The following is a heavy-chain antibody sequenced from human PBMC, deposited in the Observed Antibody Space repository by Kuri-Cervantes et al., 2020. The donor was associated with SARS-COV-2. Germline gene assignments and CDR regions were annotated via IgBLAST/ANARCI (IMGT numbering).Heavy chain of an antibody. CDR3: ATGECYYGSGTFCLGS. CDR1: GFTFSSYE. Sequence: GESLKISCAASGFTFSSYEMNWVRQAPGKGLEWVSYISSSGSTIYYADSVKGRFTISRDNAKNSLYLQMNSRGVQDTAVYYCATGECYYGSGTFCLGSWGQGTLVTVSS. D-gene: IGHD3-10*01. CDR2: ISSSGSTI. J-gene: IGHJ5*02. V-gene: IGHV3-48*03.